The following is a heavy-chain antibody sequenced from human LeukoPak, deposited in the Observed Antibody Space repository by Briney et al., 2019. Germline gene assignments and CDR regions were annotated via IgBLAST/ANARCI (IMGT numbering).Heavy chain of an antibody. CDR2: MKSYGSST. J-gene: IGHJ4*02. Sequence: PGGSLRLSCAASGFTFSSYWMHWVRQAPGKGLMWVSRMKSYGSSTSYADSVKGRFTISRDNAKNTLYLQMNSLRAEDTAVYYCAVRQGGSYTGESDYWGQGTLVTVSS. V-gene: IGHV3-74*01. CDR3: AVRQGGSYTGESDY. D-gene: IGHD3-10*01. CDR1: GFTFSSYW.